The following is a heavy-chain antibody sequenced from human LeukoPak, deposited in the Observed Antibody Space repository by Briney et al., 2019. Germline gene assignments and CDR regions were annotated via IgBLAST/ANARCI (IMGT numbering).Heavy chain of an antibody. Sequence: ASVKVSCKASGYTFTGYYMHWVRQAPGQGLEWMGWINPNSGNTNYAQKLQGRVTMTTDTSTSTAYMELRSLRSDDTAVYYCARGGRSGWLGSLSYWGQGTLVTVSS. V-gene: IGHV1-18*04. CDR1: GYTFTGYY. D-gene: IGHD6-19*01. J-gene: IGHJ4*02. CDR3: ARGGRSGWLGSLSY. CDR2: INPNSGNT.